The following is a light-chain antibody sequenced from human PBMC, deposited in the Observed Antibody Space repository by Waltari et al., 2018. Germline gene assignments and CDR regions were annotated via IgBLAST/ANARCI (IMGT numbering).Light chain of an antibody. CDR1: QSVLYSSNNKNY. J-gene: IGKJ2*01. CDR2: WAF. CDR3: QQYYSTPYT. Sequence: DIVMTQSPDSLAVSLGERATINCKSSQSVLYSSNNKNYLAWYQQKPGQPPKLLIYWAFTRESGVPDRFSGRGSETDFTLTISSLQAEDVAVYYCQQYYSTPYTFGHGTKLEIK. V-gene: IGKV4-1*01.